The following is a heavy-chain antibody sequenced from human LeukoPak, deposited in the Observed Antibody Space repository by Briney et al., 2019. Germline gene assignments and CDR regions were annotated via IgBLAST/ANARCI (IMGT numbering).Heavy chain of an antibody. Sequence: SETQSLTCAVYGGSFSGYYWSWIRQPPGKGLEWIGEINHSGSTNYNPSLKSRVTISVDTSKNQLSLKLSSVTAADTAVYYCARPYYYDSRIDPWGQGILVTVSS. V-gene: IGHV4-34*01. CDR2: INHSGST. J-gene: IGHJ5*02. CDR3: ARPYYYDSRIDP. CDR1: GGSFSGYY. D-gene: IGHD3-22*01.